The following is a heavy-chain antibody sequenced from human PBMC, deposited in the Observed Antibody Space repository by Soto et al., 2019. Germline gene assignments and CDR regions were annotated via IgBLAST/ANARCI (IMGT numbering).Heavy chain of an antibody. CDR1: GGSISGYY. V-gene: IGHV4-59*01. D-gene: IGHD6-19*01. J-gene: IGHJ4*02. CDR2: IYYSGHT. Sequence: SETLSLTCPVSGGSISGYYLSWIRQPPGKGLEWIGYIYYSGHTSYNPSLKSRVTISIDTSKNQFSLKLSSVTVADTAVYYCARALTVAGYYFDYWGQGALVTVSS. CDR3: ARALTVAGYYFDY.